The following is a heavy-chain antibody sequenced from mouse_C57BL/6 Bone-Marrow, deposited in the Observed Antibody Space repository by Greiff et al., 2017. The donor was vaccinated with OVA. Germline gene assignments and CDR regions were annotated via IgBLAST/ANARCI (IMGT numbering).Heavy chain of an antibody. CDR2: IWSGGST. V-gene: IGHV2-2*02. CDR3: ARKGATTVVANYAMDY. CDR1: GFSLTSYG. Sequence: QVQLQQSGPGLVQPSQSLSITCTVSGFSLTSYGVHWVRQSPGKGLEWLGVIWSGGSTDYNAAFISRLSISKDNSKSQVFFKMNRLQANDTAIDYGARKGATTVVANYAMDYWGQGTSVTVSS. J-gene: IGHJ4*01. D-gene: IGHD1-1*01.